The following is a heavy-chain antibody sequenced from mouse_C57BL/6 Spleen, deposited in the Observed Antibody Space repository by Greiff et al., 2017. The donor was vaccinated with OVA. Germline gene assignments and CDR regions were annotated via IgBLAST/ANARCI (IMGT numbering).Heavy chain of an antibody. CDR1: GYTFTDYY. CDR2: IYPGSGNT. J-gene: IGHJ3*01. D-gene: IGHD2-4*01. Sequence: VKLMESGAELVRPGASVKLSCKASGYTFTDYYVNWVKQRPGQGLEWIARIYPGSGNTYYNEKFKGKAALTAEKSYSTAYMQLSSLTSEDSAVYCCAIWDYDYDWCADWGGGSLVTVSA. CDR3: AIWDYDYDWCAD. V-gene: IGHV1-76*01.